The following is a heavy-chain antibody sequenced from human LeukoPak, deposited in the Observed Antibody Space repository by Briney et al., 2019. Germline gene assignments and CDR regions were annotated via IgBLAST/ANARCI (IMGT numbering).Heavy chain of an antibody. CDR1: GFTVSSNY. Sequence: PGGSLRLSRAVSGFTVSSNYMSWVRQAPGKGLEWVSVIYSGGSTYYADSVKGRFTISRDNSKNTLYLQMNSLRAEDTAVYYCAKGLGYCSDGVCYYYYYMDVWGKGTTVTVSS. V-gene: IGHV3-53*01. J-gene: IGHJ6*03. CDR3: AKGLGYCSDGVCYYYYYMDV. CDR2: IYSGGST. D-gene: IGHD2-8*01.